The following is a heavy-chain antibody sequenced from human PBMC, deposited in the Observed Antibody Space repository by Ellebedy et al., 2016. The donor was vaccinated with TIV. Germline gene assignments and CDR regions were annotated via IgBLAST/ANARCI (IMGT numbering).Heavy chain of an antibody. CDR1: GFTFSSYS. D-gene: IGHD4-23*01. V-gene: IGHV3-30*03. Sequence: GGSLRLXXAASGFTFSSYSMNWVRQAPGKGLEWVAVISYDGSNKYYADSVKGRFTISRDNSKNTLYLQMNSLRAEDTAVYYCARDLGGNSDWYFDLWGRGTLVTVSS. CDR2: ISYDGSNK. CDR3: ARDLGGNSDWYFDL. J-gene: IGHJ2*01.